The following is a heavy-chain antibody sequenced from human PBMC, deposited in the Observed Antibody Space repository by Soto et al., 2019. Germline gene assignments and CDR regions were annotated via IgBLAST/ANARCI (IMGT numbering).Heavy chain of an antibody. CDR3: AGYSSCSSTSCYFISFDS. CDR1: GVTFSSYA. Sequence: QVQLVQSGAEVKKPGSSVKVSCKASGVTFSSYAISWVRQAPGQVREWLGVIIPIFGTANYAQKFQGRVTITAYESTSTAYMELSSLRSEDPAVYDCAGYSSCSSTSCYFISFDSWGQGTLVTVSS. D-gene: IGHD2-2*01. J-gene: IGHJ4*02. CDR2: IIPIFGTA. V-gene: IGHV1-69*01.